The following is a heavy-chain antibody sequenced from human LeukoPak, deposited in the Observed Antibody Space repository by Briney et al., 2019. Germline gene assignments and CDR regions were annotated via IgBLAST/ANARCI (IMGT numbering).Heavy chain of an antibody. V-gene: IGHV4-4*07. CDR1: GGSISSYY. CDR3: ARGGPYYDFWSGYYFDY. Sequence: SETLSLTCTVSGGSISSYYWTWIRQAAGKGLEWIGRIYISGTTNYNPSLKSRVTMSVDTSKNQFSLKLSSVTAADTAVYYCARGGPYYDFWSGYYFDYWGQGTLVTVSS. CDR2: IYISGTT. J-gene: IGHJ4*02. D-gene: IGHD3-3*01.